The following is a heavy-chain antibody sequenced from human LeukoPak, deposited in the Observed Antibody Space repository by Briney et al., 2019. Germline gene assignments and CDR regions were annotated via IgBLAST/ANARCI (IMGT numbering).Heavy chain of an antibody. V-gene: IGHV1-18*01. Sequence: ASVKVSCKASGYTFTSYGISWVRQAPGQGLEWMGWISGYNGNTNYAQKLQGRVTMTTDTSTSTVYMELRSLRSDDTAVYYCPREEVRRAVAGYFDNWGQGTLVTVSS. J-gene: IGHJ4*02. CDR2: ISGYNGNT. CDR3: PREEVRRAVAGYFDN. D-gene: IGHD6-19*01. CDR1: GYTFTSYG.